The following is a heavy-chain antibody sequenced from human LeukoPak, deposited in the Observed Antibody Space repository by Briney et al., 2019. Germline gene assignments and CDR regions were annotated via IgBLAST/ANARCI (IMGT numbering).Heavy chain of an antibody. D-gene: IGHD1-1*01. CDR2: IYYSGST. J-gene: IGHJ6*02. CDR1: GGSISSYY. V-gene: IGHV4-59*08. Sequence: PSETLSLTCTVSGGSISSYYWSWIRQPPGKGLEWIGDIYYSGSTNYNPSLKSRVTISVDTSKNQFSLKLSSVTAADTAVYYCARGERGYGMDVWGQGTTVTVSS. CDR3: ARGERGYGMDV.